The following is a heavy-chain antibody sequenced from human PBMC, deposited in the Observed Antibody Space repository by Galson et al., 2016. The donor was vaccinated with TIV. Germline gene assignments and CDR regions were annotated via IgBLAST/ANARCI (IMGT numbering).Heavy chain of an antibody. CDR2: LSLSGTYT. CDR3: AKVGKSGDYSWDAFDV. D-gene: IGHD1-26*01. CDR1: GFSFRNYV. J-gene: IGHJ3*01. V-gene: IGHV3-23*01. Sequence: SLRLSCAASGFSFRNYVMSWVRLAPGKGLEWVSSLSLSGTYTYYADSVKGRFTISRDNSKHTLFLHLNSLRAGDTAIYYCAKVGKSGDYSWDAFDVWGQGTVVTVSS.